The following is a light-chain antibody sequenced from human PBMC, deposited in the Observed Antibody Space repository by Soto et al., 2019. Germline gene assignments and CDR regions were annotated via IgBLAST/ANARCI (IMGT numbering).Light chain of an antibody. J-gene: IGLJ2*01. CDR3: QSYDSSLSVV. CDR1: SSNIGAGYD. Sequence: QSVLKQPPSVSGAPGQRVTISCTGSSSNIGAGYDVHWYQQLPGTAPKLLIDGNSNRPSGVPDRFSGSKSGTSASLAITVLQAEDEADYYRQSYDSSLSVVFGGGTKLTVL. CDR2: GNS. V-gene: IGLV1-40*01.